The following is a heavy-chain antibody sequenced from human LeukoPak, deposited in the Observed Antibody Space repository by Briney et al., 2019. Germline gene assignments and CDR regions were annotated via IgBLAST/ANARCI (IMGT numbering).Heavy chain of an antibody. CDR1: GYTFTSYY. Sequence: ASVKVSCKASGYTFTSYYMHWVRQAPGQGLEWMEIINPSGGSTSYAQKFQGRVTMTRDTSTSTVYMELSSLRSEDTAVYYCARRRRGEAYCGGDCSTWWFDPWGQGTLVTVSS. D-gene: IGHD2-21*02. CDR2: INPSGGST. V-gene: IGHV1-46*01. CDR3: ARRRRGEAYCGGDCSTWWFDP. J-gene: IGHJ5*02.